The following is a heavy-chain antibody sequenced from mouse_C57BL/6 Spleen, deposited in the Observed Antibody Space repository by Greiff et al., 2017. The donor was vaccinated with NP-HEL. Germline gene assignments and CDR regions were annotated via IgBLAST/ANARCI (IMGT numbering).Heavy chain of an antibody. J-gene: IGHJ4*01. CDR3: ARHDTTVVPNYYAMDY. Sequence: VHLVESGPGLVAPSQSLSITCTVSGFSLTSYGVHWVRQPPGKGLEWLVVIWSDGSTTYNSALKSRLSISKDNSKSQVFLKMNSLQTDDTAMYYCARHDTTVVPNYYAMDYWGQGTSVTVSS. CDR1: GFSLTSYG. V-gene: IGHV2-6-1*01. CDR2: IWSDGST. D-gene: IGHD1-1*01.